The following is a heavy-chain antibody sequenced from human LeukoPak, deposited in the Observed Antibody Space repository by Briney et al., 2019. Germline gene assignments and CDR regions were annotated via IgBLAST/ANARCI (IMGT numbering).Heavy chain of an antibody. CDR1: GGTFSSYT. J-gene: IGHJ5*02. CDR2: IIPILGIA. D-gene: IGHD3-3*01. CDR3: ARGGVVIPNWFDP. Sequence: SVKVSCKASGGTFSSYTISWVRQAPGQGLEWMGRIIPILGIANYAQKFQGRVTITADKSTSTAYMELSSLRSEDTAAYYCARGGVVIPNWFDPWGQGTLVTVSS. V-gene: IGHV1-69*02.